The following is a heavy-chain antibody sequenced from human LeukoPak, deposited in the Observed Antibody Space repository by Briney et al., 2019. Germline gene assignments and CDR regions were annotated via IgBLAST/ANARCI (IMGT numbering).Heavy chain of an antibody. D-gene: IGHD3-9*01. V-gene: IGHV3-23*01. Sequence: GGSLRLSCAASGFTFSRYVMNWVRQAPGKRLEWVSAISVSGDRAYYADSVKGRFTISRDNAKNTLYLQMNSLRVEDTAIYFCAKPLHDHDIYDSWGQGTLVTVSS. CDR2: ISVSGDRA. J-gene: IGHJ4*02. CDR1: GFTFSRYV. CDR3: AKPLHDHDIYDS.